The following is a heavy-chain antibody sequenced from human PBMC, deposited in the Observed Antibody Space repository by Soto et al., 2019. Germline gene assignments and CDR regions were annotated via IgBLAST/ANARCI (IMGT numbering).Heavy chain of an antibody. Sequence: EVQLLESGGGLVQPGGSLRLSCAASGFTFSSYAMSWVRQAPGKGLEWVSDISGSGGSTYYADSVKGRFTISRDNSKNTLYLKMNSLRAEDTAVYYCAKYLGYYGSGSYFGYWGQGTLVTVSS. CDR1: GFTFSSYA. V-gene: IGHV3-23*01. CDR2: ISGSGGST. D-gene: IGHD3-10*01. J-gene: IGHJ4*02. CDR3: AKYLGYYGSGSYFGY.